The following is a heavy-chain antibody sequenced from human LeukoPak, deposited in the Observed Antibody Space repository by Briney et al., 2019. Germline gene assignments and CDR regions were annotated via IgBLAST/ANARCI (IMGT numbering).Heavy chain of an antibody. Sequence: SETLSLTCTVSGGSISSYYWTWIRQPPGKGLEWIGYMFYSGSSNYNPSLRSRVTISVDTSKNQISLKLSSVTAADTAVYYCARFNRNSSGWIDYWGQGTLVTVSS. CDR3: ARFNRNSSGWIDY. D-gene: IGHD6-19*01. J-gene: IGHJ4*02. CDR2: MFYSGSS. CDR1: GGSISSYY. V-gene: IGHV4-59*01.